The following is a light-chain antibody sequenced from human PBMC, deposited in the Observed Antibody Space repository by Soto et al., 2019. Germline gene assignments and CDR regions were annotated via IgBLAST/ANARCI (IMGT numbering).Light chain of an antibody. J-gene: IGKJ1*01. CDR1: PSVLYSSNNKSY. CDR2: WAS. Sequence: DIVMTQSPDSLAVSLGERATINCKSSPSVLYSSNNKSYLAWYQQKPGQPPKLLVYWASTRESGVPDRFSGSGSGTDFTLTISSLQAEDVAVYYCQQYYSTPTFGQGTKVEIK. CDR3: QQYYSTPT. V-gene: IGKV4-1*01.